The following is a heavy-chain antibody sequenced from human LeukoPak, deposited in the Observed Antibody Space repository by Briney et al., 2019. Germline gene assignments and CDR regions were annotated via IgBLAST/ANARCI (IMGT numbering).Heavy chain of an antibody. Sequence: PSETLSLTCTVSGGSISSSSYYWGWLRQPPGKGLEWIVSIYHSGSTYYNPSLKSRVTISVDTSKNQFSLKLSSVTAADTAVYYCARGRYYYDSSGYFDYWGQGTLVTVSS. CDR2: IYHSGST. J-gene: IGHJ4*02. V-gene: IGHV4-39*07. CDR1: GGSISSSSYY. D-gene: IGHD3-22*01. CDR3: ARGRYYYDSSGYFDY.